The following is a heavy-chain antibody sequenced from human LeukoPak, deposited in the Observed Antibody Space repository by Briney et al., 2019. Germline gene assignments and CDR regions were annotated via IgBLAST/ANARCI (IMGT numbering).Heavy chain of an antibody. CDR3: AEMVRGVIINY. D-gene: IGHD3-10*01. CDR2: ISGSGGST. Sequence: GGSLRLSCAASGFTFSSYAMSWVRQAPGKGLEWVSAISGSGGSTYYADSVKGRFTISRDNSKNTLYLQMNSLRAEDTAVYYCAEMVRGVIINYWGQGTLVTVSS. V-gene: IGHV3-23*01. J-gene: IGHJ4*02. CDR1: GFTFSSYA.